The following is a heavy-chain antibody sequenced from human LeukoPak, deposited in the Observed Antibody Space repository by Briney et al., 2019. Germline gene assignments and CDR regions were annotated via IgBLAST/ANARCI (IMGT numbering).Heavy chain of an antibody. D-gene: IGHD2-2*01. J-gene: IGHJ4*02. CDR3: AKPLVSSCYAH. Sequence: GGSLRLSCAASGFTFSSYAMSWVRQAPGKGLEWVSAISGSGGSTYYADSVKGRFTISRDNSKNTLYLQMYSLRAEDTAVYYCAKPLVSSCYAHWGQGTLVTVSS. CDR2: ISGSGGST. CDR1: GFTFSSYA. V-gene: IGHV3-23*01.